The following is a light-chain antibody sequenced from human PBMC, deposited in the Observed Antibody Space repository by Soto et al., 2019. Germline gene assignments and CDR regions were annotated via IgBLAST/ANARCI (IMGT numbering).Light chain of an antibody. J-gene: IGKJ4*01. Sequence: EIVLTQSPATLSLSPGERATLSCRASQSVGSYFAWYQQKPGQAPRLLIYDAFSRATGIPARFSGSGSGTDCTLSLSSVEPEDFAVYFCQQRSSWPLTFGGGTMVEIK. V-gene: IGKV3-11*01. CDR1: QSVGSY. CDR2: DAF. CDR3: QQRSSWPLT.